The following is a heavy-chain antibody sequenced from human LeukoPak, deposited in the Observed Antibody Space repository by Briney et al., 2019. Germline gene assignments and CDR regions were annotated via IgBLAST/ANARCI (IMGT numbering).Heavy chain of an antibody. Sequence: GGSLRLSCAASGFTFNDYAMSWVRQSPGKGLEWVSGINWNGGTIGYADSVKGRFTISRDNAKNSLYLQMRSLRAEATALYYCARDGGSYGDYKQPDFWGQGTLVTVSS. CDR1: GFTFNDYA. CDR3: ARDGGSYGDYKQPDF. V-gene: IGHV3-20*04. CDR2: INWNGGTI. J-gene: IGHJ4*02. D-gene: IGHD4-17*01.